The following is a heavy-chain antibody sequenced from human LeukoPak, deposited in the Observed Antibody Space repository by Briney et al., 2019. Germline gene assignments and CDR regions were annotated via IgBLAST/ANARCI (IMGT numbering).Heavy chain of an antibody. CDR3: AREDYSNYASYFDY. CDR2: IDPDGSST. CDR1: GFTFSQYW. V-gene: IGHV3-74*01. J-gene: IGHJ4*02. Sequence: GGSLRLSCEASGFTFSQYWMHWIRQAPGKGLVWVSRIDPDGSSTNYADSVKGRFTISRDNAKNTLYLQLNSLRAEDTAVYYCAREDYSNYASYFDYWGQGTLVTVSS. D-gene: IGHD4-11*01.